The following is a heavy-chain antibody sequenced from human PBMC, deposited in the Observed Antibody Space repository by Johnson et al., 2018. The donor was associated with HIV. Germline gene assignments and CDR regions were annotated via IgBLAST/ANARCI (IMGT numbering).Heavy chain of an antibody. CDR3: AKETRDSRSAFDI. V-gene: IGHV3-11*04. J-gene: IGHJ3*02. CDR2: INWNGGST. CDR1: GFTFSDYY. Sequence: QVQLVESGGGLVKPGGSLRLSCAASGFTFSDYYMSWIRQAPGKGLEWVSGINWNGGSTGYVDSVKGRFTISRDNAKKALYLQRNNLRAEDTAVYFCAKETRDSRSAFDIWGQGTMVTVSS. D-gene: IGHD3-22*01.